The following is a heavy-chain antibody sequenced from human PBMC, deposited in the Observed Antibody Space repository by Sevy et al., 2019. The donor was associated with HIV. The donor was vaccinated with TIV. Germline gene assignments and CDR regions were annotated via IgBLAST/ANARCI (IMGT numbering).Heavy chain of an antibody. V-gene: IGHV3-66*01. CDR2: IHSDDTT. D-gene: IGHD5-18*01. CDR3: ARGKSGYGYALNY. Sequence: GGSLRLSCAASGLTVNSNYMTWVRQAPGKGLEGVSVIHSDDTTYHADSVKDRFTISRDNFKNTLYLHTSSLRAEDTAVYYCARGKSGYGYALNYWGQGTLVTVSS. CDR1: GLTVNSNY. J-gene: IGHJ4*02.